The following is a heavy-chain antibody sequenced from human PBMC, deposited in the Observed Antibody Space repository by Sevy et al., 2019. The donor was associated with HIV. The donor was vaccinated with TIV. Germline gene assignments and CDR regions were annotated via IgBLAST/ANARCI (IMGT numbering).Heavy chain of an antibody. V-gene: IGHV3-23*01. CDR2: ISGSGTRT. CDR1: GFSFSSFG. J-gene: IGHJ4*02. CDR3: AKDLTMVRGIIRSSLDY. D-gene: IGHD3-10*01. Sequence: GGSLRLSCAASGFSFSSFGMNWVRQAPGKGLEWISSISGSGTRTAYADAVMGRFTISRDNSKNSLYLQMNSLRAEDTAVYYCAKDLTMVRGIIRSSLDYWGQRTLVTVSS.